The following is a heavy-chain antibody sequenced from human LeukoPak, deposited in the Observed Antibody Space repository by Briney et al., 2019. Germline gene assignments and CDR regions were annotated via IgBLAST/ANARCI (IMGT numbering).Heavy chain of an antibody. J-gene: IGHJ3*02. CDR3: ARDKRWLQSDAFDI. CDR2: IWYDGSNK. V-gene: IGHV3-33*01. Sequence: GRSLRLSCAASGFTFSSYGMHWVRQAPGKGLEWVAVIWYDGSNKYYADSEKGRFTISRDNSKNTLYLQMNSLRAEDTAVYYCARDKRWLQSDAFDIWGQGTMVTVSS. CDR1: GFTFSSYG. D-gene: IGHD5-24*01.